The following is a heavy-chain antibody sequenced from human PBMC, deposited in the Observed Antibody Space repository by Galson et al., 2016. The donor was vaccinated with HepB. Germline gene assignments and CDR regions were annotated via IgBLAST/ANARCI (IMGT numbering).Heavy chain of an antibody. J-gene: IGHJ4*02. CDR1: GFTFGRYA. CDR2: ISGDGGST. V-gene: IGHV3-23*01. D-gene: IGHD6-19*01. Sequence: SLRLSCAASGFTFGRYAMSWVRQAPGEGLEWVSAISGDGGSTYYAGSVQGRFTSSRDRSTNTMYLQMNSLRTDDTAVYYRARFTQDWLDRGYYFDYWGQGTLVTVSS. CDR3: ARFTQDWLDRGYYFDY.